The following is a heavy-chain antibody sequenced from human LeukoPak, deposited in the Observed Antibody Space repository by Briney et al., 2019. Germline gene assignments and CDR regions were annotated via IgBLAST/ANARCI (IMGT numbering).Heavy chain of an antibody. V-gene: IGHV3-11*01. J-gene: IGHJ4*02. CDR2: ISGSSSTM. Sequence: GGSLRLYCAASEFTFSDYYMSWIRQVPGKGLEWVSYISGSSSTMYYANSVKGRFTISRDNAKNLLYLQMNSLRAEDTAVYYCAREGGNWGEGYFDYWGQGTLVTVSS. CDR1: EFTFSDYY. CDR3: AREGGNWGEGYFDY. D-gene: IGHD7-27*01.